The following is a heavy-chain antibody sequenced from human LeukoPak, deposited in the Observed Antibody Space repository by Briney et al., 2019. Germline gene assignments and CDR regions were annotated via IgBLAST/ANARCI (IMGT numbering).Heavy chain of an antibody. D-gene: IGHD3-3*01. CDR2: IYHSGST. V-gene: IGHV4-34*01. Sequence: SETLSHTCAVYGGSFSGYYWSWIRQPPGKGLEWIGEIYHSGSTNYNPSLKSRVTISVDTSKTQFSLKLTSVTTADTAVYYCARAEYDFWRGHSFPRHFNYWGQGTLVTVSS. CDR1: GGSFSGYY. J-gene: IGHJ4*02. CDR3: ARAEYDFWRGHSFPRHFNY.